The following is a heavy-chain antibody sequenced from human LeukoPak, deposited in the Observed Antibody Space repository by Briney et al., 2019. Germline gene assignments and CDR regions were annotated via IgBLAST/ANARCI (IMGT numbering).Heavy chain of an antibody. CDR2: ISYDGSNK. D-gene: IGHD3-22*01. V-gene: IGHV3-30*02. CDR1: GFTFSSYG. J-gene: IGHJ4*02. CDR3: AKDFTNTPKYYYDSSGHDPSPD. Sequence: PGGSLTLSCAASGFTFSSYGMHWVRHAPGQGLVWVTFISYDGSNKYYADSVKVRFTIYRDNSKNTLYLQMNSLRAEDTAVYYCAKDFTNTPKYYYDSSGHDPSPDSGQGAPVTASS.